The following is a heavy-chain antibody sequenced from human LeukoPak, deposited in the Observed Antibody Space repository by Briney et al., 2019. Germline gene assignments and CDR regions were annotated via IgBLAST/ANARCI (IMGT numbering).Heavy chain of an antibody. D-gene: IGHD3-10*01. Sequence: GGSLRLSCAASGFTFSSYGMSWVRQAPGKGLEWVSAISGSGGSTYYADSVKGRFTISRDNSKNTLYLQMNSLRAEDTAVYYCAKDHYYGSGSYYNAAFWFDPWGQGTLVTVSS. J-gene: IGHJ5*02. CDR2: ISGSGGST. CDR3: AKDHYYGSGSYYNAAFWFDP. CDR1: GFTFSSYG. V-gene: IGHV3-23*01.